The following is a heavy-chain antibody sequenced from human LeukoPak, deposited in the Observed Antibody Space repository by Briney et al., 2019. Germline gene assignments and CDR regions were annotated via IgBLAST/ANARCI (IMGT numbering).Heavy chain of an antibody. V-gene: IGHV4-39*07. D-gene: IGHD3-10*01. J-gene: IGHJ4*02. CDR3: AGRGVKPDFDY. CDR2: IYYSGST. CDR1: GGSISSYY. Sequence: SETLSLTCTVSGGSISSYYWGWIRQPPGKGLEWIGSIYYSGSTYYNPSLKSRVTISVDTSKNQFSLKLSSVTAADTAVYCCAGRGVKPDFDYWGQGTLVTVSS.